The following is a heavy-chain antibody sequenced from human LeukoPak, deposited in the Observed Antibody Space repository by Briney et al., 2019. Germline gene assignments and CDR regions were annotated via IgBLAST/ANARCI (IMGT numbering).Heavy chain of an antibody. CDR3: ARHSASSSWYVYFDY. D-gene: IGHD6-13*01. Sequence: GEALKISYKGSGYSFTSYWIGWVRQMPGKGLEWMGIIYPGDSDTRYSPSFQGQVTISADKSISTAYLQWSSLKASDTAMYYCARHSASSSWYVYFDYWGQGTLVTVSS. CDR1: GYSFTSYW. CDR2: IYPGDSDT. V-gene: IGHV5-51*01. J-gene: IGHJ4*02.